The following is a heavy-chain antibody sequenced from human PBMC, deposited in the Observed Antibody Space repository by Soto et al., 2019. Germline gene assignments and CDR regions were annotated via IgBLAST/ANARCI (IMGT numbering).Heavy chain of an antibody. J-gene: IGHJ4*02. CDR2: VSYDGNTK. Sequence: QVQLVESGGGVVQPGRSLRLSCAASGFTFTNYAMHWVRQAPGTGLEWVAIVSYDGNTKYYVDSVRGRFTISRDNSKNTLYLQMTSLRTEDTAVYFCARSLLGTSCSTFYYWGQGTPVTVSS. V-gene: IGHV3-30-3*01. CDR1: GFTFTNYA. D-gene: IGHD2-2*01. CDR3: ARSLLGTSCSTFYY.